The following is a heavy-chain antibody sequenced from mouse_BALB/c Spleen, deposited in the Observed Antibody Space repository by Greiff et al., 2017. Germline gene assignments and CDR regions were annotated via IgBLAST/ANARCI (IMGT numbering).Heavy chain of an antibody. V-gene: IGHV3-2*02. CDR3: ARDDYDPFAY. J-gene: IGHJ3*01. Sequence: EVQLQQSGPGLVKPSQSLSLTCTVTGYSITSDYAWNWIRQFPGNKLEWMGYISYSGSTSYNPSLKSRISITRDTSKNQFFLQLNSVTTEDTATYYCARDDYDPFAYWGQGTLVTVSA. D-gene: IGHD2-4*01. CDR2: ISYSGST. CDR1: GYSITSDYA.